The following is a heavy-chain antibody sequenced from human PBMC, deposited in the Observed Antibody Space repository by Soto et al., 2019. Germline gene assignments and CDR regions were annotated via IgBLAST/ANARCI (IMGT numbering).Heavy chain of an antibody. V-gene: IGHV4-34*01. CDR1: GGSFSGYY. CDR2: INHSGST. D-gene: IGHD3-3*01. J-gene: IGHJ6*02. Sequence: SETLSLTCAVYGGSFSGYYWSWIRQPPGKGLEWIGEINHSGSTNYNPSLKSRVTISVDTSKNQFSLKLSSVTAADTAVYYCARGGLSRGTIFGVVTYYYYGMDVWGQGTTVTASS. CDR3: ARGGLSRGTIFGVVTYYYYGMDV.